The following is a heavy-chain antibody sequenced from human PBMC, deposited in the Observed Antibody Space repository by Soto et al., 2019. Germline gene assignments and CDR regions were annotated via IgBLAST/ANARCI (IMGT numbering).Heavy chain of an antibody. CDR3: ARDPPSGGDYYFDY. Sequence: GGSLRLSCAASGFTFSSYAMHWVRQAPGKGLEWVAVISYDGSNKYYADSVKGRFTISRDNSKNTLYLQMNSLRAEDTAVYYCARDPPSGGDYYFDYWGQGTLVTVSS. D-gene: IGHD2-21*02. J-gene: IGHJ4*02. V-gene: IGHV3-30-3*01. CDR2: ISYDGSNK. CDR1: GFTFSSYA.